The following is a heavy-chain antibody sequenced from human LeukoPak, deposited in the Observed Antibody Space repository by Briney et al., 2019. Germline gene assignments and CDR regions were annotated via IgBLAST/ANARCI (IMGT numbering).Heavy chain of an antibody. V-gene: IGHV4-39*01. J-gene: IGHJ6*03. D-gene: IGHD1-26*01. CDR3: VRLGGSYFRHGYYFYYMDV. CDR2: IYLDGRT. Sequence: PSETLSLTCTVSGGSLTDSSFFWGWIRQSPGAGLEWIGKIYLDGRTNYDPSLRNRVTISVDTSKNQFSLRLTSVTAADRAVYYCVRLGGSYFRHGYYFYYMDVWGKGTPVTVSS. CDR1: GGSLTDSSFF.